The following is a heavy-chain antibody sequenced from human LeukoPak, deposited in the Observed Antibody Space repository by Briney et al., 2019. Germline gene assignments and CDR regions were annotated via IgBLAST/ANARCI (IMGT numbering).Heavy chain of an antibody. V-gene: IGHV4-59*01. CDR2: IYYSGST. J-gene: IGHJ3*02. CDR3: ARDLSFVRGVPLAFDI. CDR1: GGSISSYY. Sequence: KPSETLSLTCTVSGGSISSYYWSWVRQPPGKGREWSGYIYYSGSTNYNPSLKSRVTISVDTSKNQFSLKLSSVTAAVTAVYYCARDLSFVRGVPLAFDIWGQGTMVTVSS. D-gene: IGHD3-10*02.